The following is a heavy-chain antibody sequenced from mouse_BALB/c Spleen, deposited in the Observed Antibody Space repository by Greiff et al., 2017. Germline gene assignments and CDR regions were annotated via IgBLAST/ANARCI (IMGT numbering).Heavy chain of an antibody. V-gene: IGHV5-12-2*01. D-gene: IGHD4-1*01. CDR3: ARQGDWAWFAY. Sequence: DVMLVESGGGLVQPGGSLKLSCAASGFTFSSYTMSWVRQTPEKRLEWVAYISNGGGSTYYPDTVKGRFTISRDNAKNTLYLQMSSLKSEDTAMYYCARQGDWAWFAYWGQGTLVTVSA. CDR1: GFTFSSYT. CDR2: ISNGGGST. J-gene: IGHJ3*01.